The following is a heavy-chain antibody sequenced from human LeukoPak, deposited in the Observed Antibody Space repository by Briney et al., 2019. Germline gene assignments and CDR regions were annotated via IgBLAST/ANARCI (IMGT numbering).Heavy chain of an antibody. CDR1: GFTFSSYW. CDR2: IKQDGSEK. Sequence: SGGSLRLSCAASGFTFSSYWMSWVRQAPGKGLEWVANIKQDGSEKYYVDSVKGRFTISRDNAKNSLYLQMNSLRAEDTALYYCARVRWGSVGGMYYYDISGYYYFDYWGQGTLVTVSS. V-gene: IGHV3-7*01. D-gene: IGHD3-22*01. J-gene: IGHJ4*02. CDR3: ARVRWGSVGGMYYYDISGYYYFDY.